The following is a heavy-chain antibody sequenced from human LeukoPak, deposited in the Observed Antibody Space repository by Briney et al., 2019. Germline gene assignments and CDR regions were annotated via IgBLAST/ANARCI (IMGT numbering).Heavy chain of an antibody. V-gene: IGHV5-51*01. D-gene: IGHD3-22*01. CDR2: IYPGDSDT. J-gene: IGHJ4*02. CDR3: ARHSAGYYDSSGTNFDY. CDR1: GYSFTSYW. Sequence: GESLKISFKGSGYSFTSYWIGWVRQMPGKGLEWMGIIYPGDSDTRYSPSFQGQVTISADKSISTAYLQWSSLKASDTAMYYCARHSAGYYDSSGTNFDYWGQGTLVTVSS.